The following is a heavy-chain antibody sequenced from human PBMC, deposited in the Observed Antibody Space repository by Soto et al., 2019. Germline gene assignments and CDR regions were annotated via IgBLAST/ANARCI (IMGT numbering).Heavy chain of an antibody. CDR2: INPNSGGT. Sequence: ASVKVSCKASGYTFTGYYMHWVRQAPGQGLEWMGWINPNSGGTNYAQKFQGRVTMTRDTSISTAYMELSSLRSEDTAVYYCARGTSYVVVPAAIWKMRPWYGMDVWGQGTTVTVSS. V-gene: IGHV1-2*02. J-gene: IGHJ6*02. CDR3: ARGTSYVVVPAAIWKMRPWYGMDV. D-gene: IGHD2-2*01. CDR1: GYTFTGYY.